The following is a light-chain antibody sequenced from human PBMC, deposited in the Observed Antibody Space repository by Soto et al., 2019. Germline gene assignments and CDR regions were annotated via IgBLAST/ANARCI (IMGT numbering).Light chain of an antibody. V-gene: IGLV1-40*01. CDR1: SSNIGAGYD. CDR2: ANS. J-gene: IGLJ1*01. Sequence: QSVLTQPPSVSGAPGQRVTISCTGSSSNIGAGYDVHWYQQLPGRAPKLLIYANSNRPSGVPDRFSGSRSGTSASLAITWLQAEDEADYSCQSYDSSLSGFYVFGTGTKVTVL. CDR3: QSYDSSLSGFYV.